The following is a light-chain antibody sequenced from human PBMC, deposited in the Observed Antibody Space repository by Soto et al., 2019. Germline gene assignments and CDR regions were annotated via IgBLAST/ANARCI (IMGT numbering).Light chain of an antibody. J-gene: IGLJ2*01. CDR2: DVS. CDR1: SSDVGAYDS. Sequence: QPASVSGSPGQSIAISCTGTSSDVGAYDSVSWYQQHPGKAPKVMIYDVSHRPSGVSNRFSGSKSGNTASLTISGLQAEDEADYYCSSYTTSSTLEFGGGTKLTVL. CDR3: SSYTTSSTLE. V-gene: IGLV2-14*01.